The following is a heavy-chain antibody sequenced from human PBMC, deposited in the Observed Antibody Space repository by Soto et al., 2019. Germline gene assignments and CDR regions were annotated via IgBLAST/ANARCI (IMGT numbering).Heavy chain of an antibody. Sequence: PSETLSLTCAVSGGSISSGGYSWSWIRQPPGKGLEWIGYIYHSGSTYYNPSLKSRVTISVDRSKNQFSLKLSSVTAADTAVYYCARGASMTTTGGYYYYYYGMDVWGQGTTVTVSS. CDR2: IYHSGST. CDR1: GGSISSGGYS. D-gene: IGHD3-16*01. J-gene: IGHJ6*02. CDR3: ARGASMTTTGGYYYYYYGMDV. V-gene: IGHV4-30-2*01.